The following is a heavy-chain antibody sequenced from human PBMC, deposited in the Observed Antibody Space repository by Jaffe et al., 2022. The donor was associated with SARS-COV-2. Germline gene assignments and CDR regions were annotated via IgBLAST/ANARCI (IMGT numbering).Heavy chain of an antibody. J-gene: IGHJ4*02. Sequence: QVQLQESGPGLVKPSETLSLTCTVSGGSISSHFWTWIRQPPGKGLEWIGYINYSGSTAYNPSLQSRVTMSLDTSKNQFSLKLNSVTAPDTAVYYCARGWGGTTRGGLDYWGQGTLVTVSS. V-gene: IGHV4-59*11. D-gene: IGHD1-1*01. CDR3: ARGWGGTTRGGLDY. CDR1: GGSISSHF. CDR2: INYSGST.